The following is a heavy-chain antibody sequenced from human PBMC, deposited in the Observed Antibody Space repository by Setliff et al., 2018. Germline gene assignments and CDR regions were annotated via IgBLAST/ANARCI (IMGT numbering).Heavy chain of an antibody. Sequence: ASVKVSCKASGYSFSFFGITWVRQAPGQGLEWMGWVSTYNGDTNYAQKFRGRVTMTTDISTSTAYMDLRTLRSDDTAVYYCARRPIALAGYRKGAFDIWGQGTVVTVSS. CDR3: ARRPIALAGYRKGAFDI. J-gene: IGHJ3*02. V-gene: IGHV1-18*01. CDR2: VSTYNGDT. D-gene: IGHD6-19*01. CDR1: GYSFSFFG.